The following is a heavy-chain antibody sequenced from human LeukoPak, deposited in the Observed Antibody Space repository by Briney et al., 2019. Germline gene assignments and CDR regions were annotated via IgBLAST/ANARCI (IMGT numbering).Heavy chain of an antibody. CDR2: INPNSGGT. V-gene: IGHV1-2*02. CDR3: ARDLCSSTSCHTFDY. J-gene: IGHJ4*02. CDR1: GYTFTGYY. D-gene: IGHD2-2*01. Sequence: ASAKVSCKASGYTFTGYYMHWVGQAPGQGLEWMGWINPNSGGTNYAQKFQGRVTMTRDTSISTAYMELSRLRSDDTAVYYCARDLCSSTSCHTFDYWGQGTLVTVSS.